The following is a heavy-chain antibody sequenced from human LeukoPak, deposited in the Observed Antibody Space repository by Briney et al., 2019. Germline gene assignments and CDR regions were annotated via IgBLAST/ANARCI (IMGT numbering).Heavy chain of an antibody. V-gene: IGHV4-59*01. CDR1: GGSMRSYY. D-gene: IGHD3-9*01. CDR3: ARHNYDILTGYHPNWFDP. J-gene: IGHJ5*02. CDR2: IYNSGST. Sequence: SETLSLTCTVSGGSMRSYYWSWIRQPPGKGLEWIGYIYNSGSTNDNPSLKSRVTISADTSRNQFSLKLSSVTAADTAVYYCARHNYDILTGYHPNWFDPWGQGTLVSVSS.